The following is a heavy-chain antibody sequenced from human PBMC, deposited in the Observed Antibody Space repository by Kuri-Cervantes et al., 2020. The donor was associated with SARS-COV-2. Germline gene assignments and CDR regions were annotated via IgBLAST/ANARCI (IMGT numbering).Heavy chain of an antibody. Sequence: ASVKVSCKASGYTFTSYGISWVRQAPGQGLEWMGWISAYNGNTNYAQKLQGRVTMTTDTSTSTAYMELRSLRSDDTAMYYCARVGLMITFGGVIVIPPDYWGQGTLVTVSS. CDR1: GYTFTSYG. CDR2: ISAYNGNT. J-gene: IGHJ4*02. D-gene: IGHD3-16*02. V-gene: IGHV1-18*01. CDR3: ARVGLMITFGGVIVIPPDY.